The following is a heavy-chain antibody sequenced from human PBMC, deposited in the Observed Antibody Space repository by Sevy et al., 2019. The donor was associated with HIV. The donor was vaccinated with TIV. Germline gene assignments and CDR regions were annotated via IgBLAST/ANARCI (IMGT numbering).Heavy chain of an antibody. V-gene: IGHV3-20*04. Sequence: GGSLRLSCVASGFTFEDYGMSWVRQVPGKGPEWVSGINWNGGSTSYADSVRGRFTISRDNAKNSLFLQMKGLRADDTAFYYCARDPPSYYDYRTGYHDHWCQGSRVTVSS. CDR1: GFTFEDYG. CDR3: ARDPPSYYDYRTGYHDH. CDR2: INWNGGST. D-gene: IGHD3-3*01. J-gene: IGHJ4*01.